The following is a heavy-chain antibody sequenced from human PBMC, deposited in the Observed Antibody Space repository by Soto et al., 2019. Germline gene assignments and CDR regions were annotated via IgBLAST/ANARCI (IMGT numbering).Heavy chain of an antibody. CDR2: IDPSNSYT. Sequence: ESLKISCKGSGYTFTTYWITWVRQMPGKGLEWMGRIDPSNSYTNYNPSFQGHVTLSADMSISTAYLQWSGLKASDTAIYYCARNTGLGPIPFDYWSQGTLVTVSS. J-gene: IGHJ4*02. V-gene: IGHV5-10-1*01. CDR3: ARNTGLGPIPFDY. D-gene: IGHD4-17*01. CDR1: GYTFTTYW.